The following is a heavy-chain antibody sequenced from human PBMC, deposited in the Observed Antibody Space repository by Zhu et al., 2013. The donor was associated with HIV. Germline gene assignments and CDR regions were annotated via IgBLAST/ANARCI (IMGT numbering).Heavy chain of an antibody. CDR2: ISYSGGT. Sequence: QVQLQESGPGLVKPSGTLSLTCAVSGGSISSSYWWSWVRQPPGKGLEWIGNISYSGGTHHSPSLKSRLSISIDTSKNQFSLQLTSVTAADTAVYYCARDQYSYNSGGFDPWGPGILVTVSS. J-gene: IGHJ5*02. D-gene: IGHD2-21*01. CDR1: GGSISSSYW. V-gene: IGHV4-4*02. CDR3: ARDQYSYNSGGFDP.